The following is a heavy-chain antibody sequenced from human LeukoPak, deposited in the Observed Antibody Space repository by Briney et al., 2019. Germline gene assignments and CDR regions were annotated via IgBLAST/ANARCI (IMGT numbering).Heavy chain of an antibody. V-gene: IGHV4-59*01. D-gene: IGHD4-23*01. CDR3: ARSVVTLYWYFDL. CDR1: GGSISGYY. J-gene: IGHJ2*01. CDR2: IYYSGST. Sequence: SETLSLTCTVSGGSISGYYYNWIRQPPRKGLEWTGYIYYSGSTNYNPSLKGRVTISLDTSKNQFSLKLSSVTTADTAVYYCARSVVTLYWYFDLWGRGTLVTVSS.